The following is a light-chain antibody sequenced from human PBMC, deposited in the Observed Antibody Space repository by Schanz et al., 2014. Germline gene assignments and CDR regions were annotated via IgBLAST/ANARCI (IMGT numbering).Light chain of an antibody. CDR2: GAS. CDR1: QSVNGRF. V-gene: IGKV3-20*01. CDR3: QHYSMSPL. J-gene: IGKJ1*01. Sequence: EIVLTQSPDTLSLSPGERATLSCKASQSVNGRFLAWYQQKPGQAPRVLIYGASIRATGIPDRFSGSGSGTDFTLTISRLEPEDFAVYYCQHYSMSPLFGQGTKVEIK.